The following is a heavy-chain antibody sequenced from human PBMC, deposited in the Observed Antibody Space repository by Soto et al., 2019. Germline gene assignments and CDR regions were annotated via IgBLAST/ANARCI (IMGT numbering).Heavy chain of an antibody. V-gene: IGHV3-53*01. CDR2: IYIGGST. CDR1: GFTVSSNY. Sequence: GGSLRLSCAASGFTVSSNYMSWGRQAPGKGLEWVSVIYIGGSTYYADSVKGRFTISRDNSKNTLYLQMNSLRAEDTAVYYCARVHRYYDSSGYYYFDYWGQGTLVTVSS. CDR3: ARVHRYYDSSGYYYFDY. J-gene: IGHJ4*02. D-gene: IGHD3-22*01.